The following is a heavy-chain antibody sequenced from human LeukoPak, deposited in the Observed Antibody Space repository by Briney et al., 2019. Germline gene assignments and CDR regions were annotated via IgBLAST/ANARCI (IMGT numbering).Heavy chain of an antibody. V-gene: IGHV3-21*01. D-gene: IGHD2-2*01. CDR1: GFTFSSYS. CDR3: ARDRREKYCSSTCCYYKIYDFWSGDYGMDV. J-gene: IGHJ6*02. CDR2: ISSSSSYI. Sequence: GGSLRLSCAASGFTFSSYSMNWVRQAPGKGLGWVSSISSSSSYIYYADSVKGRFTISRDNAKNSLYLQMNSLRAEDTAVYYCARDRREKYCSSTCCYYKIYDFWSGDYGMDVWGQGTTVTVSS.